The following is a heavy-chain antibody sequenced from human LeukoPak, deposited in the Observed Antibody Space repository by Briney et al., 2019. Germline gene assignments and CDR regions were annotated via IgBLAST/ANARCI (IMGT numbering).Heavy chain of an antibody. Sequence: SETLSLTCAVSGGSISSGGYSWSWIRQPPGKGLEWIGEINHSGSTNYNPSLKSRVTISVDTSKNQFSLKLGSVTAADTAVYYCARLYVWGSYRLGSWFDPWGQGTLVTVSS. V-gene: IGHV4-30-2*01. D-gene: IGHD3-16*02. CDR2: INHSGST. CDR1: GGSISSGGYS. J-gene: IGHJ5*02. CDR3: ARLYVWGSYRLGSWFDP.